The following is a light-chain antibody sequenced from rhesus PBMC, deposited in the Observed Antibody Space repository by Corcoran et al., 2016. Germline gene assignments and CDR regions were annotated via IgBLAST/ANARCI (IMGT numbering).Light chain of an antibody. CDR2: YAT. Sequence: DIQMTQSPSSVSASVGDRVTITCRASQGISSYLAWYQQQPGKAPKLLIYYATTLQSGVPSRFSGSGSGTEFTLTISSLQPEDFATYYCQQYNSLPLTFGGGTKLEIK. CDR1: QGISSY. V-gene: IGKV1-25*01. CDR3: QQYNSLPLT. J-gene: IGKJ4*01.